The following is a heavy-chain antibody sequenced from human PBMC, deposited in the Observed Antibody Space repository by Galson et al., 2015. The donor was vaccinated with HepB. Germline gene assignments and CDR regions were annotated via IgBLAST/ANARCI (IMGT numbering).Heavy chain of an antibody. CDR1: GGTFSSYA. D-gene: IGHD4-11*01. Sequence: SVKVSCKASGGTFSSYAISWVRQAPGQGLEWMGGIIPILGIANYAQKFQGRVTITADKSTSTAYMELSSLRSEDTAVYYCASMTTVTTRWFDPWGQGTLVTVSS. CDR3: ASMTTVTTRWFDP. V-gene: IGHV1-69*10. J-gene: IGHJ5*02. CDR2: IIPILGIA.